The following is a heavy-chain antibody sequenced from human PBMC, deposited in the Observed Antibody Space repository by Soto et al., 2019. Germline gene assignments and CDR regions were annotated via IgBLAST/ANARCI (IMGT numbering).Heavy chain of an antibody. CDR3: ARYCSGGSCYALGYYYGMDV. Sequence: SVKVSCKASGGTFSSYSINWVRQAPGQGLEWMGEIIPIFGTANYAQKFQGRVTITADESTSTAYMELSSLRSEDTAVYYCARYCSGGSCYALGYYYGMDVWGQGTTVTVSS. D-gene: IGHD2-15*01. V-gene: IGHV1-69*13. J-gene: IGHJ6*02. CDR1: GGTFSSYS. CDR2: IIPIFGTA.